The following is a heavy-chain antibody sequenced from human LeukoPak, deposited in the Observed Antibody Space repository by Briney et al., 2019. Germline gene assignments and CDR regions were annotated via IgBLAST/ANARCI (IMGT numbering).Heavy chain of an antibody. J-gene: IGHJ4*02. Sequence: GASVKVSRKASGGTFSSYAISWVRQAPGQGLEWMGGIIPIFGTANYAQKFQGRVTITADESTSTAYMELSSLRSEDTAVYYCASQGYYGSGSSFDYWGQGTLVTVSS. V-gene: IGHV1-69*13. D-gene: IGHD3-10*01. CDR3: ASQGYYGSGSSFDY. CDR2: IIPIFGTA. CDR1: GGTFSSYA.